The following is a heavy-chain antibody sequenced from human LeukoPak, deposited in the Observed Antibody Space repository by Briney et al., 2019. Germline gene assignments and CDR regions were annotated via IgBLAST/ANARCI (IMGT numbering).Heavy chain of an antibody. CDR3: ARGPRGSGWAHDAIDI. J-gene: IGHJ3*02. CDR1: GYTFSSYD. Sequence: ASVKVSCKTSGYTFSSYDINWVRQATGQGLECMGWMNPNSGNTGYAETFQGRVTMTRDTSINTAYMDLSSLESDDTAVYYCARGPRGSGWAHDAIDIWGQGTMVTVSS. V-gene: IGHV1-8*01. CDR2: MNPNSGNT. D-gene: IGHD6-19*01.